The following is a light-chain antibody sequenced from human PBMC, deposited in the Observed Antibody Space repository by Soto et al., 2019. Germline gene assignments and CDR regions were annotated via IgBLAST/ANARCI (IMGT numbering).Light chain of an antibody. CDR2: GAS. CDR3: HQYGGSPTWT. Sequence: EIVLTQSPGTLSLSPGERATLSCRASQTVSSSYLAWYRQKPGQAPRLPMYGASRRATGIPDRFSGSGSGTDFRLTISRLEPEDFAVYYCHQYGGSPTWTFGQGTKVENK. J-gene: IGKJ1*01. CDR1: QTVSSSY. V-gene: IGKV3-20*01.